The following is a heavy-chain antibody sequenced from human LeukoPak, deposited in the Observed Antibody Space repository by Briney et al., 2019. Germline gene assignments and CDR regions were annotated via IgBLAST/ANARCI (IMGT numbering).Heavy chain of an antibody. V-gene: IGHV3-23*01. J-gene: IGHJ4*02. CDR1: GFTFSSYS. CDR3: AKVLGTGTVVSDY. CDR2: ISGSGGST. D-gene: IGHD6-13*01. Sequence: GGSLRLSCAASGFTFSSYSMNWVRQAPGKGLEWVSAISGSGGSTYYADSVKGRFTISRDNSKNTLYLQMNSLRAEDTAVYYCAKVLGTGTVVSDYWGQGTLVTVSS.